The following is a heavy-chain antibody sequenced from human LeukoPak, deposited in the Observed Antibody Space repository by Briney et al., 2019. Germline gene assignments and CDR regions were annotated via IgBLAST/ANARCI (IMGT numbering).Heavy chain of an antibody. CDR2: ISTSSSTI. D-gene: IGHD1-26*01. CDR1: GFTFSSYS. J-gene: IGHJ3*02. CDR3: ARRKVGATSLDAFDI. V-gene: IGHV3-48*01. Sequence: PGGSLRLSCAASGFTFSSYSMNWVRQAPGKGLEWVSYISTSSSTIHYADSVKGRFTISRDNAKNSLYLQMNSLRGEDTAVYYCARRKVGATSLDAFDIWGQGTMVIVSS.